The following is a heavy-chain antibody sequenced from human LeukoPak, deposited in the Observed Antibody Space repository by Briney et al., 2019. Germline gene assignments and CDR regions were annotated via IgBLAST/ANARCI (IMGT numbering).Heavy chain of an antibody. V-gene: IGHV1-69*04. CDR3: ARDDANCSGGSCYSWVKYNWFDP. CDR1: VGSFSSYA. CDR2: IISILGRA. Sequence: SVKVSCQPSVGSFSSYAISWVRQAPGQRLEWVGRIISILGRANYAQKFQGRVTITADKSTSTAYMELSSLRSEDTDVYYCARDDANCSGGSCYSWVKYNWFDPWGQGTLVTVSS. J-gene: IGHJ5*02. D-gene: IGHD2-15*01.